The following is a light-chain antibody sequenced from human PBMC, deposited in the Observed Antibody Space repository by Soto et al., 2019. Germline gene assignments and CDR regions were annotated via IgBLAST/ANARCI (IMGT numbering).Light chain of an antibody. V-gene: IGLV3-1*01. Sequence: SYELTQPPSVSVSPVQTASITCSGEKLGDKYACWYQQKPGQSPVLVIYQDNKRPSGIPERFSGSNSGNTATLTISGTQAMDEADYYCQAWDSSTYVFGTGTKLTVL. CDR2: QDN. CDR3: QAWDSSTYV. CDR1: KLGDKY. J-gene: IGLJ1*01.